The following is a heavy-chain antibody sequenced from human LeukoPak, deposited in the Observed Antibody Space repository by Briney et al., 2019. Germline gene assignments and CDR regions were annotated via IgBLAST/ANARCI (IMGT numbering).Heavy chain of an antibody. CDR1: GYTFTSYD. CDR3: ARGVVVVPAATDYYYYYYMDV. D-gene: IGHD2-2*01. CDR2: IIPIFGTA. Sequence: ASVKVSCKASGYTFTSYDISWVRQAPGQGLEWMGGIIPIFGTANYAQKFQGRVTITTDESTSTAYMELSSLRSEDTAVYYCARGVVVVPAATDYYYYYYMDVWGKGTTVTVSS. V-gene: IGHV1-69*05. J-gene: IGHJ6*03.